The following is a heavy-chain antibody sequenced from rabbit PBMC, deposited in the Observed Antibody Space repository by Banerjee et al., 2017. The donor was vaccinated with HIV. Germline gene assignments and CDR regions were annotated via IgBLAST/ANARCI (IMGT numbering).Heavy chain of an antibody. CDR2: INTGSSST. Sequence: QSLEESGGGLVQPEGSLTLTCKASGFSFSSGYDMCWVRQAPGKGLEWIGCINTGSSSTWYASWAKGRFTISKTSSTTVTLQMTSLTAADTATYFCAREDYTNRSPGSTYAGSNLWGQGTLVTVS. CDR1: GFSFSSGYD. D-gene: IGHD8-1*01. J-gene: IGHJ4*01. V-gene: IGHV1S40*01. CDR3: AREDYTNRSPGSTYAGSNL.